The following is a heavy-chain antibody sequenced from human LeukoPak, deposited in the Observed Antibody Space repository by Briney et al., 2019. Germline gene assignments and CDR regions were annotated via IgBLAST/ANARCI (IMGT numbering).Heavy chain of an antibody. D-gene: IGHD6-13*01. Sequence: GGSLRLSCAASGFTFSSHGMHWVRQAPGKGLEWVAVIWYDGSNKYYADSVKGRFTISRDNSKNTLYLQMNSLRAEDTAVYYCARKRWSSWYRAYYYGMDVWGQGTTVTVSS. J-gene: IGHJ6*02. CDR1: GFTFSSHG. CDR2: IWYDGSNK. V-gene: IGHV3-33*01. CDR3: ARKRWSSWYRAYYYGMDV.